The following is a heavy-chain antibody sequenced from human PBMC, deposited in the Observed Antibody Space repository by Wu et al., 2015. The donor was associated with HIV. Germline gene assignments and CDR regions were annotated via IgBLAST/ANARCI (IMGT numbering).Heavy chain of an antibody. CDR1: GGNLNKHT. CDR3: ARGVVRERKFDP. J-gene: IGHJ5*02. V-gene: IGHV1-69*08. D-gene: IGHD2-15*01. Sequence: QVQLVQSGAEVKKSGSSVKVSCKASGGNLNKHTLAWVRQAPGQVFEWMGGIIPALETTTYAQKFKGRVTITADESTATGYMELSSLRSEDTAVYYCARGVVRERKFDPWGQGTLVTVSS. CDR2: IIPALETT.